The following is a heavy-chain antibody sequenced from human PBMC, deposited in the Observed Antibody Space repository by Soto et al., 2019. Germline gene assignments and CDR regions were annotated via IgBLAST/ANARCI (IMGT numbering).Heavy chain of an antibody. V-gene: IGHV3-23*01. CDR1: GFTFSHYV. Sequence: PGGSLRLSCAAAGFTFSHYVLSWVRQAPGRGLEWVSSNSGSGCSVYLADSVRGRFAMSRDLSTNTVSLQMNSLSVEDTAIYYCAKVRATYLSASYFSYGLDVWGQGTTVTVSS. J-gene: IGHJ6*02. D-gene: IGHD2-21*01. CDR2: NSGSGCSV. CDR3: AKVRATYLSASYFSYGLDV.